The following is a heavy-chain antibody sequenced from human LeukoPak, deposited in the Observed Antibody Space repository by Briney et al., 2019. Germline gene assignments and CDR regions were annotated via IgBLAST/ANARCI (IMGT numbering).Heavy chain of an antibody. CDR3: ARGGYYDSSGYFDY. J-gene: IGHJ4*02. CDR1: GGSFSGYY. Sequence: SETLSLTCAVYGGSFSGYYWSWIRQPPGKGLEWIGEITHSGSTNYNPSLKSRVTISVDTSKNQFSLKLSSVTAADTAVYYCARGGYYDSSGYFDYWGQGTLVTVSS. V-gene: IGHV4-34*01. CDR2: ITHSGST. D-gene: IGHD3-22*01.